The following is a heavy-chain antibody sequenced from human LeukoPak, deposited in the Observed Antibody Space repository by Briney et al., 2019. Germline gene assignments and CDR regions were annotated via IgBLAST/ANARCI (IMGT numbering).Heavy chain of an antibody. J-gene: IGHJ4*02. CDR1: GFTFSTYA. CDR2: ISYDGSNK. Sequence: PGGSLRLSCAASGFTFSTYAMHWVRQAPGKGLEWVAAISYDGSNKYYADSVKGRFTISRDNSKNTLYLQMNSLRAEDTAVYYCAKGRDYYDSSGYFDYWGQGTLVTVSS. D-gene: IGHD3-22*01. CDR3: AKGRDYYDSSGYFDY. V-gene: IGHV3-30*04.